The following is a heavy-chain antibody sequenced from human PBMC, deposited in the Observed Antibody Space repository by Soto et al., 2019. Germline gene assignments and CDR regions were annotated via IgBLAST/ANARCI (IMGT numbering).Heavy chain of an antibody. Sequence: GGSLRLSCAPSGFTFSDFAVHWVRQASGKGREWVGRMRSKANSYETAYGASVKGRFTISRDESKNTAYLQMISLKTEDTAVYYCSRFYSRNDYWGQGT. J-gene: IGHJ4*02. CDR3: SRFYSRNDY. V-gene: IGHV3-73*01. CDR2: MRSKANSYET. CDR1: GFTFSDFA. D-gene: IGHD6-13*01.